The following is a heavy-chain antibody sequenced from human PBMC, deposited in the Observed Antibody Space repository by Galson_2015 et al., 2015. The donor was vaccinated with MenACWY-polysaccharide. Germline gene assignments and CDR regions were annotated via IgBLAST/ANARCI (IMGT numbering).Heavy chain of an antibody. D-gene: IGHD3-22*01. CDR1: GFTFGDYG. J-gene: IGHJ3*02. CDR2: IRSKAYGGTP. V-gene: IGHV3-49*03. CDR3: TSSSAYVHDRSCSFDASDI. Sequence: SLRLSCAASGFTFGDYGMIWIRQAPGKGLEWIRLIRSKAYGGTPESAASVKGRFTMSRDDSKRIAYLQMNSLNTEGTAVYYCTSSSAYVHDRSCSFDASDIWGEGTRDTVS.